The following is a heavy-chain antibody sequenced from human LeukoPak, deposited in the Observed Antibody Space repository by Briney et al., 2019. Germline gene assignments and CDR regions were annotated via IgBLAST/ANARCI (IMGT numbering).Heavy chain of an antibody. J-gene: IGHJ4*02. Sequence: ASVKVSCKASGYTFNNYGISWVRQAPGQGLEWMGWISAYNGNTKYAQKLQDRVTMTTDTSTSTAYMELRSLRSDDTAIYYCARDATRSVIVGAEDGFDYWGQGTLVTVSS. CDR1: GYTFNNYG. V-gene: IGHV1-18*01. CDR3: ARDATRSVIVGAEDGFDY. D-gene: IGHD1-26*01. CDR2: ISAYNGNT.